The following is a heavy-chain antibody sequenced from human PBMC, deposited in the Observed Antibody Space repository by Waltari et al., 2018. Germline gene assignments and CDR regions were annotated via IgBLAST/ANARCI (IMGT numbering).Heavy chain of an antibody. J-gene: IGHJ4*02. V-gene: IGHV1-46*01. CDR1: GYGFRGYY. Sequence: QVQLVQSGVEVKNPGASVTLSCKSSGYGFRGYYVHWVRQAPGQGLEYMGVIKPNGEITNYAQKFQGRVTMTSDTSARIVYMELKSLRSEDTAVYYCARGLYDFPRGGYLDYWGQGTLVTVSS. D-gene: IGHD3-16*01. CDR3: ARGLYDFPRGGYLDY. CDR2: IKPNGEIT.